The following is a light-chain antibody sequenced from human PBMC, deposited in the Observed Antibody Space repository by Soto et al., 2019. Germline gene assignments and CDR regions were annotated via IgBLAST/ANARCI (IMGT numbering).Light chain of an antibody. J-gene: IGKJ5*01. CDR3: QQRSNWPIT. CDR2: DAS. CDR1: QSFSSY. Sequence: DILLTQSPATLSVSPGERGTLSCRASQSFSSYLAWYQQKPGQAPSLLIYDASKRDTGIPARFSGSGSGTDFTLTISSLEPEDFAVYYCQQRSNWPITFGQGTRLEIK. V-gene: IGKV3-11*01.